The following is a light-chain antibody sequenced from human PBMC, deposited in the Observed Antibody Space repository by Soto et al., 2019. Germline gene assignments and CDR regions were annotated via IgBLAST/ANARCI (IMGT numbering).Light chain of an antibody. Sequence: SVLTQPASVSGSPGQSITISRTGTSSDVGGYNYVSWYQQHPGKAPKLMIYDVSNRPSGVSNRFSGSKSGNTASLTISGLQAEDEADYYCSSYTSSSTLDVFGTGTKVTVL. V-gene: IGLV2-14*01. CDR1: SSDVGGYNY. CDR2: DVS. CDR3: SSYTSSSTLDV. J-gene: IGLJ1*01.